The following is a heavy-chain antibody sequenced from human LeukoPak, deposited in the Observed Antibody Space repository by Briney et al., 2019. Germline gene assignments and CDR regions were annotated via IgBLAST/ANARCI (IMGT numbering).Heavy chain of an antibody. D-gene: IGHD3-10*01. Sequence: GGSLRLSSAASGFTFSDYYMSWIRQAPGKGLEWVSYISSSGSTIYYADSVKGRFTISRDNAKNSLYLQMNSLRAEDTAVYYCARAHRSGSSYFDYWGQGTLVTVSS. CDR1: GFTFSDYY. V-gene: IGHV3-11*04. CDR2: ISSSGSTI. J-gene: IGHJ4*02. CDR3: ARAHRSGSSYFDY.